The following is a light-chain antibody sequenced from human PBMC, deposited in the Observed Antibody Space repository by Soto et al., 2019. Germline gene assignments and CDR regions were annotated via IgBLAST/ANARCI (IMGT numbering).Light chain of an antibody. J-gene: IGLJ1*01. Sequence: QSALTQPRSVSGSPGQSVTISCTGTNNDVGFYNYVSWYQQQLGKAPKLLIYDVNKRPSGVPPRFSGSKSANTASLTISGLQAADEADYYCQSYESSSLSGFVFGSGTKLTVL. V-gene: IGLV2-11*01. CDR2: DVN. CDR1: NNDVGFYNY. CDR3: QSYESSSLSGFV.